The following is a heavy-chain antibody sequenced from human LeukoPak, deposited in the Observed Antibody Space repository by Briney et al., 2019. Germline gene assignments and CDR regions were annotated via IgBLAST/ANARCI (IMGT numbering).Heavy chain of an antibody. Sequence: SETLSLTCTVSGGSISSTTYYWAWIRQPPGKGLEWVGSIYKTGSTNYSPSLKRRVFISVDTSTNKFSLELGSVTAADTAVYYCARDPASRADAGIDYWGQGTLVTVSS. D-gene: IGHD6-6*01. CDR1: GGSISSTTYY. CDR2: IYKTGST. CDR3: ARDPASRADAGIDY. J-gene: IGHJ4*02. V-gene: IGHV4-39*02.